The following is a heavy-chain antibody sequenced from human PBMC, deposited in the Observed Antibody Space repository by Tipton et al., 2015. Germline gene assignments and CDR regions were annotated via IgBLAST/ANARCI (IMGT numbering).Heavy chain of an antibody. CDR1: GDTVSSNRAA. D-gene: IGHD1-26*01. CDR3: ARGYGGSYLPFDY. J-gene: IGHJ4*02. CDR2: TYYRSKWYD. V-gene: IGHV6-1*01. Sequence: GLVKPSQTLLLTCAIFGDTVSSNRAAWNWIRQSPSRGLEWLGRTYYRSKWYDDYAVSVKSRITINPDTSKNQFSLQLNSVTPEDTAVYYCARGYGGSYLPFDYWGQGTLVTVSS.